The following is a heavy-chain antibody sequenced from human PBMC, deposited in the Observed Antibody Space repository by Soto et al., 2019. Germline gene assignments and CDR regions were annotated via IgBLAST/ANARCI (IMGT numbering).Heavy chain of an antibody. V-gene: IGHV1-69*13. D-gene: IGHD6-13*01. CDR1: GGTFSSYA. J-gene: IGHJ6*02. CDR3: ARFLGYSSSWYADYYGMDV. Sequence: SVKVSCKASGGTFSSYAISWVRQAPGQGLEWMGGIIPIFGTANYAQKFQGRVTITADESTSTAYMELSSLRSEDTAVYYCARFLGYSSSWYADYYGMDVWGQGTTVTVSS. CDR2: IIPIFGTA.